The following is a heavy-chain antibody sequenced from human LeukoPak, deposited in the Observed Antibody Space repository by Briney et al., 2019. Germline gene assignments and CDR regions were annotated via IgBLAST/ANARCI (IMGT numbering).Heavy chain of an antibody. V-gene: IGHV3-23*01. Sequence: QLWGSLRLSCAASRFTFSSYSMNWVRQAPGKGLEWVSSISGSGGSTQYADSVQGRFAISRDNSKNTLYLQMNSLRVEDTAVYFCGRDPNGDYIGTFDMWGRGTMVSVSS. J-gene: IGHJ3*02. D-gene: IGHD4-17*01. CDR2: ISGSGGST. CDR3: GRDPNGDYIGTFDM. CDR1: RFTFSSYS.